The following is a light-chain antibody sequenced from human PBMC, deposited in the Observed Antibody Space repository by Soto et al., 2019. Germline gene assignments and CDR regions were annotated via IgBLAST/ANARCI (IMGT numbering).Light chain of an antibody. CDR2: SNN. Sequence: QSVLTQPPSASGTPGQGATIFFFGDGSNIGSNSVNWYQQLPGTAPKLLIYSNNQRPSGVPDRFSGSKSGTSASLAISGLQSEDEADYYCAAWDDSLNGRYVFGTGTKLTVL. J-gene: IGLJ1*01. CDR3: AAWDDSLNGRYV. V-gene: IGLV1-44*01. CDR1: GSNIGSNS.